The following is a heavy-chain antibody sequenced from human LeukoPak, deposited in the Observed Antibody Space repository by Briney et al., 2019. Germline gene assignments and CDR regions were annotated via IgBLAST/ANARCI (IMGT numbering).Heavy chain of an antibody. CDR3: AREGQGNGGKDY. Sequence: GGSLRLSCAASGFTFDDYGMSWVRQAPEKGLEWVSGINWNGGSTGYADSVKGRFTISRDNAKNSLYLQMSSLRADDTAVYYCAREGQGNGGKDYWGKGTRVTVSS. CDR1: GFTFDDYG. V-gene: IGHV3-20*04. D-gene: IGHD4-23*01. CDR2: INWNGGST. J-gene: IGHJ4*02.